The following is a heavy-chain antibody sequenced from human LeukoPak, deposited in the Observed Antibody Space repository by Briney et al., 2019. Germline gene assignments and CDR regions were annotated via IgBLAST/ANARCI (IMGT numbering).Heavy chain of an antibody. CDR1: GGSISSSSYY. D-gene: IGHD1-1*01. CDR2: IYYSGST. CDR3: ARDVYNMGDY. J-gene: IGHJ4*02. Sequence: SETLSLTCTVSGGSISSSSYYWGWIRQPPGKGLEWIGSIYYSGSTYYNPSLKSRVTISVDTSKNQFSLKLSSVTAADTAVYYCARDVYNMGDYWGQGTLVTVSS. V-gene: IGHV4-39*07.